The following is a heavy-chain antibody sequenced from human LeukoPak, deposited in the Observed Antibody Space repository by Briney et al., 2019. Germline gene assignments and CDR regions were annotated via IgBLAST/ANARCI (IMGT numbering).Heavy chain of an antibody. V-gene: IGHV4-38-2*02. CDR3: ARDGATMVRGSVWFDP. J-gene: IGHJ5*02. CDR1: GGSISSYY. D-gene: IGHD3-10*01. CDR2: IYHSGST. Sequence: SETLSLTCTVSGGSISSYYWSWIRQPPGKGLEWIGSIYHSGSTYYNPSLKSRVTISVDTSKNQFSLKLSSVTAADTAVYYCARDGATMVRGSVWFDPWGQGTLVTVSS.